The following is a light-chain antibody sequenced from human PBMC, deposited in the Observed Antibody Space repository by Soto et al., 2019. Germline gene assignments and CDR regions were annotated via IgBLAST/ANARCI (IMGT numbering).Light chain of an antibody. Sequence: EIVMTQSPATLSVSPGGRATLSCRASQSISDTLAWYQQKPGQAPRLLIYDTSTRATGIPARFSGSGSGAEFTLTISSLQSEDFAVYYCQQYNNWPPWTFGQGTKVDIK. CDR1: QSISDT. J-gene: IGKJ1*01. CDR3: QQYNNWPPWT. V-gene: IGKV3-15*01. CDR2: DTS.